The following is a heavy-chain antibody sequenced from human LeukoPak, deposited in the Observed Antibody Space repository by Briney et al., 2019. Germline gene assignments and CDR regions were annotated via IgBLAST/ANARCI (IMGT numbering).Heavy chain of an antibody. Sequence: SETLSLTCAVSGGSISSYYWSCIRQPAGKGLEWIWRIYTSGSPNYNPPLKSRVTMSVDTSKNQFSLKLSSVTAADTAVYYCARDEQQLVPRGMDVWGQGTTVTVSS. CDR3: ARDEQQLVPRGMDV. CDR1: GGSISSYY. V-gene: IGHV4-4*07. J-gene: IGHJ6*02. CDR2: IYTSGSP. D-gene: IGHD6-13*01.